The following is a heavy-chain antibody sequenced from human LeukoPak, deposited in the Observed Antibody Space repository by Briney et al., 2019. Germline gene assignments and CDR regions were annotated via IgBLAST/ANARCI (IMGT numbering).Heavy chain of an antibody. CDR2: IYYSGST. CDR3: ARKIAAVGHFDY. Sequence: SDTLSLTCAVSGCSISSDNWWGWIRQPPGKGLEWIGYIYYSGSTLYNSSLKSRVTMSVDTSKSQLSLKLSSVTAVDTAVYYCARKIAAVGHFDYWGQGTLVTVSS. D-gene: IGHD6-13*01. CDR1: GCSISSDNW. V-gene: IGHV4-28*01. J-gene: IGHJ4*02.